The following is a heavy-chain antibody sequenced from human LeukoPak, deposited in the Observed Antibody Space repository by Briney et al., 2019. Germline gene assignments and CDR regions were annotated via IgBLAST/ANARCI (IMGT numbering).Heavy chain of an antibody. CDR2: VYYSGST. CDR1: GGSISSSSYY. J-gene: IGHJ5*02. Sequence: SETLSLSCTVAGGSISSSSYYWRWIRQPPGKGLEWIGSVYYSGSTYYNPSLKSRVTISVDTSRNQFSLKLSSVTAADTAVYYCARRLGYCSSTSCYSNWFDPWGQGTRVTVSS. D-gene: IGHD2-2*01. CDR3: ARRLGYCSSTSCYSNWFDP. V-gene: IGHV4-39*01.